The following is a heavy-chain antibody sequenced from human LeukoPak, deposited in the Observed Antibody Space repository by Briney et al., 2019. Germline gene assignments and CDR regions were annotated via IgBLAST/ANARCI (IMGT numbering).Heavy chain of an antibody. V-gene: IGHV1-2*02. J-gene: IGHJ4*02. Sequence: ASVKVSCKASGYTFTGYYMHWVRQAPGQGLERMGWINSNSGGTNYAQKFQGRVTMTRDTSISTAYMELSSLRSDDTAVYYCARDSSWYWGQGTLVTVSS. CDR3: ARDSSWY. CDR2: INSNSGGT. CDR1: GYTFTGYY.